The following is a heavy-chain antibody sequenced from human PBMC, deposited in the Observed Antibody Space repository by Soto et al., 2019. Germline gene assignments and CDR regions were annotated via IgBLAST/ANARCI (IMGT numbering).Heavy chain of an antibody. V-gene: IGHV3-11*01. D-gene: IGHD3-3*01. CDR3: ASHYDMWSGYLYPVDY. J-gene: IGHJ4*02. CDR1: GYTFSDYY. CDR2: IDTSGTKI. Sequence: QVQLVESGGDVVKPGGSLRLSCAASGYTFSDYYMSWIRQAPGKGLEWISYIDTSGTKIYYADSVKGRFTITRDNARNSLYLEMNSLRDEDTAVYYCASHYDMWSGYLYPVDYWGQGTLVSVSS.